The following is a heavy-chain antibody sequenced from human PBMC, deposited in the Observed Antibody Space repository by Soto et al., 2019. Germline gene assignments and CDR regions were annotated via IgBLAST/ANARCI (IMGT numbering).Heavy chain of an antibody. J-gene: IGHJ4*02. CDR2: IYYSGGT. Sequence: PSETLSLTCAVSGGSISSGGFSWTWIRQPPGKGLEFIGYIYYSGGTYYNPSLKSRVTISVDRSKNQISLRLSSVTAADTAVYYCARATFFRKGCYYATDYSFLDYWGQGTLVPVSS. D-gene: IGHD3-10*01. CDR3: ARATFFRKGCYYATDYSFLDY. V-gene: IGHV4-30-2*01. CDR1: GGSISSGGFS.